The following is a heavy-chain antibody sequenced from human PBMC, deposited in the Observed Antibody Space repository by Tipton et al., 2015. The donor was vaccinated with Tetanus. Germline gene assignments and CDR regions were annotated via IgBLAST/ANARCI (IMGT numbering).Heavy chain of an antibody. CDR1: RGPISSYY. V-gene: IGHV4-4*07. CDR3: ARGSKGSTAWFPDHYGMDV. CDR2: ISNGNP. D-gene: IGHD6-19*01. Sequence: TLSLTCSVSRGPISSYYWSWIRQPAGKGLEWIGHISNGNPDYTPSLKSRVTLSVDTSKNEFSLKLHSVTAADTGVYYCARGSKGSTAWFPDHYGMDVWGQGTTVTVSS. J-gene: IGHJ6*02.